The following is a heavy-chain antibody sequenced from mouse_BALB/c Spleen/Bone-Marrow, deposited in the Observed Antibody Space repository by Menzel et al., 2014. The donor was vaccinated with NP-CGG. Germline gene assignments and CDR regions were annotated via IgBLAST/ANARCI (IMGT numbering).Heavy chain of an antibody. Sequence: EVQLQQSGPELVKPGSSMKISCKASGYSFTGYTTNWVKQSHGKNLEWIGLIIPYNGDTSYNQKFKGKATLTVDKSSSTAYMESLSLTSEDSAVYYCARWDYYGYALDFWGQGTSVTVSS. CDR3: ARWDYYGYALDF. CDR1: GYSFTGYT. J-gene: IGHJ4*01. CDR2: IIPYNGDT. V-gene: IGHV1-37*01. D-gene: IGHD1-1*01.